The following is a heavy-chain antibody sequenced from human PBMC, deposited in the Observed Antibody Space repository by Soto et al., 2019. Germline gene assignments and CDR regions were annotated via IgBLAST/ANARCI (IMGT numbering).Heavy chain of an antibody. CDR3: AVPYFNSIVVPYAFDI. Sequence: EVLLVETGGGLIQPGGSLRLSCAASGFTVSSDYMSWVRQAPGKGLEWVSVMYSGGSTQYADSVKGRFTISRDISKHTLYLQMNSLRAEDTAVYYCAVPYFNSIVVPYAFDIWGQGTMVTVSS. V-gene: IGHV3-53*02. CDR1: GFTVSSDY. J-gene: IGHJ3*02. D-gene: IGHD1-26*01. CDR2: MYSGGST.